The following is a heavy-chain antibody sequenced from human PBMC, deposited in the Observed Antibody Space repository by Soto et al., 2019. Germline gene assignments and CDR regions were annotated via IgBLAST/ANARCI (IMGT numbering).Heavy chain of an antibody. D-gene: IGHD3-3*02. Sequence: ASVKVSCKASGYTFTSYGISWVRQAPGQGLEWMGWISAYNGNTNYAQKLQGRVTMTTDTSASTAYMELRSLRSDDTAVYYCARDRHLGDWFDPWGQGTLVTVSS. V-gene: IGHV1-18*01. CDR2: ISAYNGNT. CDR1: GYTFTSYG. CDR3: ARDRHLGDWFDP. J-gene: IGHJ5*02.